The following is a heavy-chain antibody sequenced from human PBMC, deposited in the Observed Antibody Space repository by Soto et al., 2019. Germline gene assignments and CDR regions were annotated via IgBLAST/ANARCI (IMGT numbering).Heavy chain of an antibody. D-gene: IGHD6-13*01. CDR1: GFIFSDYT. Sequence: EVQLVESGGDLVQPGGSLRLSCAASGFIFSDYTMTWVRQAPGRGLEFVSHISSSGDAIFYAESVKGRFTVSRDNAKNSLYLQMNSLRDDDTAVYFCARDHGGSTWFVGVYYFFGMDVGGQGTAVTVSS. V-gene: IGHV3-48*02. CDR3: ARDHGGSTWFVGVYYFFGMDV. CDR2: ISSSGDAI. J-gene: IGHJ6*02.